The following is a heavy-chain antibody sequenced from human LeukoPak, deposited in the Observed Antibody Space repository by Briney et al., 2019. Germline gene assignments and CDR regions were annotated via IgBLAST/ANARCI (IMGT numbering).Heavy chain of an antibody. CDR3: VTVLRYFDWLEPFDY. CDR2: IYPGDSDT. CDR1: EYSFNSYW. J-gene: IGHJ4*02. D-gene: IGHD3-9*01. Sequence: GESLKISCQGSEYSFNSYWIGWVRQMPGKGLEWMGIIYPGDSDTRYSPSFQGQVTISADKSISTAYLQWSSLKASDTAMYYCVTVLRYFDWLEPFDYWGQGTLVTVSS. V-gene: IGHV5-51*01.